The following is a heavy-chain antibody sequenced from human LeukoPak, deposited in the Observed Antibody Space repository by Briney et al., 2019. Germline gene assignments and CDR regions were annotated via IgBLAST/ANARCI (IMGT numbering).Heavy chain of an antibody. Sequence: PSETLSLTCTVSGGSISSGDYYWSWIRQPPGKGLEWIGYIYYSGSTYYNPSLKSRVTISVDTSKNQFSLKLSSVTAADTAVYYCAREGYYYDSSGYYHFDYWGQGTLVTVSS. J-gene: IGHJ4*02. CDR2: IYYSGST. D-gene: IGHD3-22*01. V-gene: IGHV4-30-4*08. CDR1: GGSISSGDYY. CDR3: AREGYYYDSSGYYHFDY.